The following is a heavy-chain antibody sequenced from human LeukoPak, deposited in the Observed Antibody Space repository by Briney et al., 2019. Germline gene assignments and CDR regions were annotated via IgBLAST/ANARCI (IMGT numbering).Heavy chain of an antibody. J-gene: IGHJ5*02. CDR2: IYHSGST. D-gene: IGHD3-10*01. CDR3: ARRITMVRGVIITRWFDP. Sequence: PSETLSLTCAVSGGSISSGGYSWSWIRQPPGKGLEWIGYIYHSGSTYYNPSLKSRVTISVDRSKNQFSLKLSSVTAADTAVYYCARRITMVRGVIITRWFDPWGQETLVTVSS. V-gene: IGHV4-30-2*01. CDR1: GGSISSGGYS.